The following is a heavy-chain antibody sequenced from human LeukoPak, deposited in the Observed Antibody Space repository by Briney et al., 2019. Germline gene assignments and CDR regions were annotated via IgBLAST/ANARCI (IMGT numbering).Heavy chain of an antibody. CDR3: ARESYGDHSVDY. CDR1: GGTFSSYA. V-gene: IGHV1-69*04. CDR2: IIPILGIA. J-gene: IGHJ4*02. Sequence: GASVKVSCKASGGTFSSYAISWVRQAPGQGLEWMGRIIPILGIANYAQKFQGRVTITADKSTSTAYMELSSLRSEDTAVYYCARESYGDHSVDYWGQGTLVTVSS. D-gene: IGHD4-17*01.